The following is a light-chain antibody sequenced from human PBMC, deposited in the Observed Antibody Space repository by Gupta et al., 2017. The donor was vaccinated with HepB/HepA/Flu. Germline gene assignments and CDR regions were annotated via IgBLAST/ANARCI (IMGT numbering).Light chain of an antibody. V-gene: IGLV2-14*03. CDR2: DVS. J-gene: IGLJ2*01. Sequence: QSALTQPASVSGSPGQSITISCTGTSSDVGGYNYVSWYQQYPGKAPKLMIYDVSNRPSGVSSRFSGSKSGNTASLTISGLQAEDEADYYCSSYTSSSTRVFGGGTKLTVL. CDR3: SSYTSSSTRV. CDR1: SSDVGGYNY.